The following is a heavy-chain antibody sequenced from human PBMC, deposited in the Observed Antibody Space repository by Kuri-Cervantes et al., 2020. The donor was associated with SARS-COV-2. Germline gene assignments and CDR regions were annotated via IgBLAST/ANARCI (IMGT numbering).Heavy chain of an antibody. CDR3: ARGYFSNAEWFSDFDY. V-gene: IGHV4-34*01. D-gene: IGHD3-3*01. CDR2: INHSGST. J-gene: IGHJ4*02. Sequence: GSLRLSCAVYGGSFSGYYWSWIRQPPGKGPEWIGEINHSGSTNYNPSLKSRVTISVDTSKNQFSLKLSSVTAADTAVYYCARGYFSNAEWFSDFDYWGQGTLVTVSS. CDR1: GGSFSGYY.